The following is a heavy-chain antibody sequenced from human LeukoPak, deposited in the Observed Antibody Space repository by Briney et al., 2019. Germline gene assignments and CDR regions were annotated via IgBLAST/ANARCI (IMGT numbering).Heavy chain of an antibody. D-gene: IGHD2-21*02. CDR1: GFTVSSKY. CDR3: AKASGDHGYFDY. CDR2: LYSNGNT. Sequence: GGSLRFSCAASGFTVSSKYMSWVRQAPGKGLEWVSTLYSNGNTYYADSVKGRFTISRDNSKNTLFLQMNSLRAEDAAVYYCAKASGDHGYFDYWGQGTLVTVSS. V-gene: IGHV3-53*01. J-gene: IGHJ4*02.